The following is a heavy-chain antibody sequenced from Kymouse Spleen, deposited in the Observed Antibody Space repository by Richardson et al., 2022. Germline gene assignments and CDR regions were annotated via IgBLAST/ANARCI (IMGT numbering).Heavy chain of an antibody. J-gene: IGHJ6*02. CDR1: GGSISSGGYY. Sequence: QVQLQESGPGLVKPSQTLSLTCTVSGGSISSGGYYWSWIRQHPGKGLEWIGYIYYSGSTYYNPSLKSRVTISVDTSKNQFSLKLSSVTAADTAVYYCARDPVWSGYFLLLLLRYGRLGPRDHGHRLL. CDR2: IYYSGST. CDR3: ARDPVWSGYFLLLLLRYGR. V-gene: IGHV4-31*03. D-gene: IGHD3-3*01.